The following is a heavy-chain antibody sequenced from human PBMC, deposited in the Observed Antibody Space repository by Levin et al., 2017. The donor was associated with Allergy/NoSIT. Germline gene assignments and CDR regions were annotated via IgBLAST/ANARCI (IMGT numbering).Heavy chain of an antibody. Sequence: GGSLRLSCAASGFTFSSYGMHWVRQAPGKGLEWVAVIWYDGSNKYYADSVKGRFTISRDNSKNTLYLQMNSLRAEDTAVYYCARESAPYGSGLDYWGQGTLVTVSS. CDR1: GFTFSSYG. V-gene: IGHV3-33*01. J-gene: IGHJ4*02. CDR2: IWYDGSNK. CDR3: ARESAPYGSGLDY. D-gene: IGHD3-10*01.